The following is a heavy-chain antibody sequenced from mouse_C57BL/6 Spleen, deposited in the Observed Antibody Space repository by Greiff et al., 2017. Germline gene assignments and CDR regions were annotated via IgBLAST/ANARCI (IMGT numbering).Heavy chain of an antibody. CDR3: ARDGYSNYGDYAMDY. V-gene: IGHV5-16*01. CDR2: INYDGSST. Sequence: EVKLVESEGGLVQPGSSMKLSCTASGFTFSDYYMAWVRQVPEKGLEWVANINYDGSSTYYLDSLKSRFIISRDNAKNILYLQMSSLKSEDTATYYCARDGYSNYGDYAMDYWGQGTTLTVSS. J-gene: IGHJ2*01. CDR1: GFTFSDYY. D-gene: IGHD2-5*01.